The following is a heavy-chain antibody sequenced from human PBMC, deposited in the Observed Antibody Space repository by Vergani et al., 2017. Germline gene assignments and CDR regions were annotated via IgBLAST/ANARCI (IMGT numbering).Heavy chain of an antibody. J-gene: IGHJ5*02. D-gene: IGHD3-22*01. Sequence: QVQLQESGPGLVKPSETLSLTCAVSGFSIDNGYYWDWIRQPPGKGLEWIGYIYYSGSTYYNPSLKSRVTISVDTSKNQFSLKLSSVTAADTAVYYCARSGSYYDSSGYYEPWGQGTLVTVSS. CDR2: IYYSGST. CDR1: GFSIDNGYY. CDR3: ARSGSYYDSSGYYEP. V-gene: IGHV4-38-2*01.